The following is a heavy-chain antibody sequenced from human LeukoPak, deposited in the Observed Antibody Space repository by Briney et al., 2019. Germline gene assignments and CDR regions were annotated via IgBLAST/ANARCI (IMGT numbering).Heavy chain of an antibody. CDR3: ARQLWFGDQRAFDI. CDR2: INHSGST. Sequence: SETLSLTCAVYGGSFSGYYWSWIRQPPGKGLEWLGEINHSGSTNYNPSLKSRVTISVDTSKNQFSLKLSSVTAADTAVYYGARQLWFGDQRAFDIWGQGTMVTVSS. V-gene: IGHV4-34*01. CDR1: GGSFSGYY. J-gene: IGHJ3*02. D-gene: IGHD3-10*01.